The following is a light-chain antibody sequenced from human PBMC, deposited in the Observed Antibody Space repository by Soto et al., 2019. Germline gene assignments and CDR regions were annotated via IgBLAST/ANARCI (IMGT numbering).Light chain of an antibody. CDR1: QSVSSSY. CDR3: QQYGSPPT. V-gene: IGKV3-20*01. CDR2: GAS. J-gene: IGKJ1*01. Sequence: EIVLTQSPGTLSLSPGERATLSCRASQSVSSSYLAWYQQKPGQAPRLLIYGASSRATGIPDRFSGSGSGTDYPLTNSRLEPENFAVYYCQQYGSPPTFGQGTKVEIK.